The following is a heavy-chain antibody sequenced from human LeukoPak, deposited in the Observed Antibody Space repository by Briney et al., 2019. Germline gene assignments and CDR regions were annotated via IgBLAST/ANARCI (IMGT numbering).Heavy chain of an antibody. J-gene: IGHJ4*02. CDR3: ARGGGYDHIDY. Sequence: SETLSLTCTVSGGSLSRYFWSWIRPAAGEGLGWSWRIYTSGSTNYNPSLKSLVIISVDTSKNQFSLKLSSVTAADTAMYYCARGGGYDHIDYWGQGTLVTVSS. CDR1: GGSLSRYF. V-gene: IGHV4-4*07. D-gene: IGHD5-12*01. CDR2: IYTSGST.